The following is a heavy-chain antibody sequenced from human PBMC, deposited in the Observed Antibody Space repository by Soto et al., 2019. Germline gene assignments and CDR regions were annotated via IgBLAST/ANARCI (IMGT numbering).Heavy chain of an antibody. D-gene: IGHD6-19*01. V-gene: IGHV3-23*01. CDR3: AKDRALIAVAGPFDY. J-gene: IGHJ4*02. CDR2: FSGSGGST. CDR1: GFTFSSYA. Sequence: EVQLLESGGGLVQPGGSLRLSCAASGFTFSSYARSWVRKAPGKGLEWVSAFSGSGGSTYYADSVKGRFTISRDNSKNTLYLQMNSLRAEDTAVYYCAKDRALIAVAGPFDYWGQGTLVTVSS.